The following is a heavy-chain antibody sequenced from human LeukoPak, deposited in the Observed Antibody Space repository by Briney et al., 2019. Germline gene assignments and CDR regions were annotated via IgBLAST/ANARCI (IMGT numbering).Heavy chain of an antibody. J-gene: IGHJ3*02. CDR3: AKDGYCSSTSCYGRHAFDI. CDR1: GFTFSSYA. V-gene: IGHV3-23*01. Sequence: GSLRLSCAASGFTFSSYAMSWVRQAPGKGLEWVSAISGSGGSTYYADSVKGRFTISRDNSKNTLYLQMNSLRAEDTAVYYCAKDGYCSSTSCYGRHAFDIWGQGTMVTVSS. D-gene: IGHD2-2*03. CDR2: ISGSGGST.